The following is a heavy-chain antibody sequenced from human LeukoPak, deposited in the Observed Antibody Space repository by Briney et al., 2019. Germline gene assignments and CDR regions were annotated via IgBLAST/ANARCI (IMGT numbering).Heavy chain of an antibody. CDR2: IYHSGST. Sequence: SETLSLTCAVSGGSISSSDWWSWVRQPPGKGLEWIGEIYHSGSTNYNPSLKSRVTISVDKSKNQFSLKLSSVTAADTAVYYCARAGYYYGSGSYPIDYWGQGTLVTVSS. CDR3: ARAGYYYGSGSYPIDY. CDR1: GGSISSSDW. D-gene: IGHD3-10*01. J-gene: IGHJ4*02. V-gene: IGHV4-4*02.